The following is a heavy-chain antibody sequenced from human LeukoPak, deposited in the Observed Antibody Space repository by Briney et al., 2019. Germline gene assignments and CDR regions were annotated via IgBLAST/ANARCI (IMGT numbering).Heavy chain of an antibody. J-gene: IGHJ4*02. Sequence: GGSLRLSCAASGFTFSDYDMLWVHQATGKGLECVSAIGTAGDTYYTGSVKGRFTISRENAKNSLYLQMNSLRAGDTAVYYCARVAKERVGGVYYFDYWGQGTLVTVSS. V-gene: IGHV3-13*01. CDR1: GFTFSDYD. CDR3: ARVAKERVGGVYYFDY. D-gene: IGHD1-1*01. CDR2: IGTAGDT.